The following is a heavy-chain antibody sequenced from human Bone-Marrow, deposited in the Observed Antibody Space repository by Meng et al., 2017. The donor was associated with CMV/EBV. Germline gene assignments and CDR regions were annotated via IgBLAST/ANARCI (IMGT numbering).Heavy chain of an antibody. CDR2: ISAYNGNT. D-gene: IGHD2-15*01. J-gene: IGHJ5*02. V-gene: IGHV1-18*01. CDR1: GYTFTSYG. CDR3: ARVTVLGVVVAAGWFDP. Sequence: VERVQSGAEGKKPGALVKVSCKASGYTFTSYGISWVRQAPGQGLEWMGWISAYNGNTNYEQKLQGRVTMTTDTSTSTAYMELRSLRSDDTAVYYCARVTVLGVVVAAGWFDPWGQGTLVTVSS.